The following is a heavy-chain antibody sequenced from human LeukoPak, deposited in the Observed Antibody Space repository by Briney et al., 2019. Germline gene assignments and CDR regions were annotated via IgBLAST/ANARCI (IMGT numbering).Heavy chain of an antibody. V-gene: IGHV3-21*01. CDR1: GFTFSSYS. D-gene: IGHD2-15*01. Sequence: GGSLRLSCAASGFTFSSYSMNWVRQAPGKGLEWVSSISSSSSYIYYADSVKGRFTISRDNAKNSLYLQMNGLRAEDTAVYYCARAVYCSGGSCYSGMDVWGRGTTVTVSS. CDR2: ISSSSSYI. J-gene: IGHJ6*02. CDR3: ARAVYCSGGSCYSGMDV.